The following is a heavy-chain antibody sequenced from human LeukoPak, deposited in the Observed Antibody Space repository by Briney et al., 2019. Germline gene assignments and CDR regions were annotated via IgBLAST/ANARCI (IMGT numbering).Heavy chain of an antibody. V-gene: IGHV4-59*12. Sequence: SETLSLTCTVSGGSISSYYWSWIRQPPGKGLEWIGYIYYSGNTNYNPSLKSRVTISVDTSKNQFSLKLSSVTAADTAVYYCARDSLGGYSTNWFDPWGQGTLVTVSS. CDR2: IYYSGNT. CDR1: GGSISSYY. CDR3: ARDSLGGYSTNWFDP. J-gene: IGHJ5*02. D-gene: IGHD6-13*01.